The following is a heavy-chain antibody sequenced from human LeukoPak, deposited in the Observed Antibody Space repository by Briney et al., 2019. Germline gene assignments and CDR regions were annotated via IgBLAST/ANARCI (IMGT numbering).Heavy chain of an antibody. CDR1: GFTVSSNY. V-gene: IGHV3-66*01. Sequence: GGSLRLSCAASGFTVSSNYMNWVRQAPGKGLEWVSIIYSGGSTYYADSVKGRFTISRDNSKNTLYLQMNSLRAEDTAVYYCARSGEAGTFDYWGQGTLVTVST. CDR2: IYSGGST. J-gene: IGHJ4*02. D-gene: IGHD6-13*01. CDR3: ARSGEAGTFDY.